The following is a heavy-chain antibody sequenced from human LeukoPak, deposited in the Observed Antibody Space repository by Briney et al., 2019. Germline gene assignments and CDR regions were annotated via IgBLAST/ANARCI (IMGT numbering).Heavy chain of an antibody. CDR3: ARDRYCSSTSCYKYFQH. D-gene: IGHD2-2*02. J-gene: IGHJ1*01. CDR1: GYTFTGYY. Sequence: ASVTVSCTASGYTFTGYYMHWVRQAPGQGLEWMGRINPNSGGTNYAQKFQGRVTMTRDTSISTAYMELSRLRSDDTAVYYCARDRYCSSTSCYKYFQHWGQGTLVTVSS. CDR2: INPNSGGT. V-gene: IGHV1-2*06.